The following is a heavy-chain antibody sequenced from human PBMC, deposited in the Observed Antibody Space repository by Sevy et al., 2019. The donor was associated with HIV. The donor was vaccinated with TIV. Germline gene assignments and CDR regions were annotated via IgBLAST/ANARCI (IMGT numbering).Heavy chain of an antibody. CDR1: GFTFSSYA. J-gene: IGHJ4*02. D-gene: IGHD2-8*01. Sequence: GGSLRLSCAASGFTFSSYAMSWVRQAPGKGLEWVSAITGSGSNTYYEDSVKGRFSISRDNSKNMLYLQMNTLRAEDTAVYDCAKGGYCSNGACYTDFDYWGQGTLVTVSS. CDR3: AKGGYCSNGACYTDFDY. V-gene: IGHV3-23*01. CDR2: ITGSGSNT.